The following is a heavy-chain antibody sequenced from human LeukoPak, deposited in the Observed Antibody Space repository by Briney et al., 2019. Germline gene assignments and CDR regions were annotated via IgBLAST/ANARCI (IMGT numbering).Heavy chain of an antibody. D-gene: IGHD2-21*02. CDR1: GFTVSSNY. J-gene: IGHJ4*02. CDR3: AKDDPVTELDY. CDR2: ISYDGSNK. Sequence: PGGSLRLSCAASGFTVSSNYMSWVRQAPGEGLEWVAVISYDGSNKYYADSVKGRFTISRDNSKNTLYLQMNSLRAEDTAVYYCAKDDPVTELDYWGQGTLVAVSS. V-gene: IGHV3-30*18.